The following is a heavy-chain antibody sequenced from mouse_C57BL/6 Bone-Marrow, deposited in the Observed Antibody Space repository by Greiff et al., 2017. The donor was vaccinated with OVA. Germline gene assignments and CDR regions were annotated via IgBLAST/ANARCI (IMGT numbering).Heavy chain of an antibody. Sequence: QVQLQQPGAELVKPGASVKLSCKASGYTFTSYWMHWVKQRPGQGLEWIGMIHPNSGSTNYNEKFKSKATLTVDKSSSTAYMQLSSLTSEDSAVYYCARAGYYYGSPHFDYWGQGTTLTVSS. D-gene: IGHD1-1*01. CDR3: ARAGYYYGSPHFDY. CDR1: GYTFTSYW. J-gene: IGHJ2*01. CDR2: IHPNSGST. V-gene: IGHV1-64*01.